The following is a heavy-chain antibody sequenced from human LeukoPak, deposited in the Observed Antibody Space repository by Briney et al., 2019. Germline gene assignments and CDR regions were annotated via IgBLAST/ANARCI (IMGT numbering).Heavy chain of an antibody. J-gene: IGHJ5*02. CDR2: IYHSGST. D-gene: IGHD6-13*01. CDR3: ARDLAAAGAIDP. Sequence: SETLSLTCTVSGGSISSYYWSWIRQPPGKGLEWIGYIYHSGSTNYNPSLKSRVTISEDTSKNQFSLKLSSVTAADTAVYYCARDLAAAGAIDPWGQGTLVTVSS. V-gene: IGHV4-59*01. CDR1: GGSISSYY.